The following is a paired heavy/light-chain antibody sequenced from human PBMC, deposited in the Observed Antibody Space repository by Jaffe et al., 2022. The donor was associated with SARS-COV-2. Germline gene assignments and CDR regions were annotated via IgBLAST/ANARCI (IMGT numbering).Heavy chain of an antibody. V-gene: IGHV1-46*01. Sequence: QVQLVQSGAEVKKPGASVKVTCKASGYSFTSYYMHWVRQAPGQGLEWMGIIYPSGGSTTYAQRFQGRVTMTRDTSTSTLYMELSSLSSEDTAVYYCARDSSRRSFDYWGQGTMVTVSS. J-gene: IGHJ4*02. D-gene: IGHD6-13*01. CDR1: GYSFTSYY. CDR2: IYPSGGST. CDR3: ARDSSRRSFDY.
Light chain of an antibody. CDR1: SSDVGGYNY. CDR3: TSYTSSITWV. CDR2: DVS. J-gene: IGLJ3*02. V-gene: IGLV2-14*03. Sequence: QSALTQPASVSGSPGQSITISCTGTSSDVGGYNYVSWYQQHPGKAPKLMIYDVSDRPSGVSNRFSGSKSGNTASLTISGLQAEDEADYYCTSYTSSITWVFGGGTKLTVL.